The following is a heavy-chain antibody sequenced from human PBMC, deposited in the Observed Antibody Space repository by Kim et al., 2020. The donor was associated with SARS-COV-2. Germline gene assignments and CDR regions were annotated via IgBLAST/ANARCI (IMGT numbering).Heavy chain of an antibody. V-gene: IGHV3-30*15. Sequence: ADTEQGRFSISRDESKNTVYLQMSSLRVEDSAIYYCAREGDTSGYWEAFYTWGQGTMVTVSS. CDR3: AREGDTSGYWEAFYT. J-gene: IGHJ3*01. D-gene: IGHD3-22*01.